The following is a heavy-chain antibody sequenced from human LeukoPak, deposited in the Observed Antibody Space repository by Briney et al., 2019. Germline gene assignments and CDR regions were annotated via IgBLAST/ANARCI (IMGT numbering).Heavy chain of an antibody. CDR3: ARDPQYSGSYYYFDY. Sequence: GRSLRLSCAASGFTFSSYAMHWVRQAPGKGLEWVAAISHDGSNKYYADSVKGRFTISRDNSKNTLYLQMNSLRAEDTAVYYCARDPQYSGSYYYFDYWGQGTLVTVSS. D-gene: IGHD1-26*01. J-gene: IGHJ4*02. CDR2: ISHDGSNK. CDR1: GFTFSSYA. V-gene: IGHV3-30-3*01.